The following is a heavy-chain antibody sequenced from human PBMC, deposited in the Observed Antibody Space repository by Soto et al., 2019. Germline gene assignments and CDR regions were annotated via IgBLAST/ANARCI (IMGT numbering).Heavy chain of an antibody. CDR2: INPSSGGT. V-gene: IGHV1-2*04. Sequence: ASVKVSCKASGYTFTGYYMHWVRQAPGQGLEWMGWINPSSGGTNYAQKFQGWVTMTRDTSISTAYMELSRLRSDDTAVYYCARASTSAIFGVVSYYYGMDVWGQGTTVTASS. D-gene: IGHD3-3*01. CDR3: ARASTSAIFGVVSYYYGMDV. CDR1: GYTFTGYY. J-gene: IGHJ6*02.